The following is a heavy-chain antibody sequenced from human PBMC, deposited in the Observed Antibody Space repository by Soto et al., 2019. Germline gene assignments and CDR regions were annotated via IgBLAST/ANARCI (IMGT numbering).Heavy chain of an antibody. CDR1: GGSISSYY. Sequence: PSETLSLTCPVSGGSISSYYRSWIRQPPGKGLEWIGYIYYSGSTNYNPSLKSRVTISVDTSKNQLSLKLSSVTAADTAVYYCARRYGYYFDYWGQGTLVTVSS. V-gene: IGHV4-59*08. CDR2: IYYSGST. D-gene: IGHD4-17*01. CDR3: ARRYGYYFDY. J-gene: IGHJ4*02.